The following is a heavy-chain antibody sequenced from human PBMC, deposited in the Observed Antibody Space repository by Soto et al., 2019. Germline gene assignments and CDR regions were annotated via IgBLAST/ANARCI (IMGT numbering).Heavy chain of an antibody. D-gene: IGHD6-19*01. V-gene: IGHV4-30-2*01. J-gene: IGHJ3*02. CDR2: IYHSGST. CDR3: ARGAGVGAFDI. CDR1: GGSISSGGYS. Sequence: QLQLQGSGSGLVKPSQTLSLTCAVSGGSISSGGYSWSWIRQPPGKGLEWIGYIYHSGSTYYNPSLKSRVTISVDRSKNQFSLKLSSVTAADTAVYYCARGAGVGAFDIWGQGTMVTVSS.